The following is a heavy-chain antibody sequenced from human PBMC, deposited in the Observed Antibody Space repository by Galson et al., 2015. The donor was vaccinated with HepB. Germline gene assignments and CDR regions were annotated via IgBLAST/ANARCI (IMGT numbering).Heavy chain of an antibody. Sequence: PALVKPTQTLTLTCTFSGFSLSTSGVGVGWIRQPPGKALEWLALIYWDDDKRYSPSLKSRLTITKDTSKNQVVLTMTNMDPVDTATYYCASRFYYGSGWGYWGQGTLVTVSS. CDR3: ASRFYYGSGWGY. V-gene: IGHV2-5*02. CDR2: IYWDDDK. J-gene: IGHJ4*02. CDR1: GFSLSTSGVG. D-gene: IGHD3-10*01.